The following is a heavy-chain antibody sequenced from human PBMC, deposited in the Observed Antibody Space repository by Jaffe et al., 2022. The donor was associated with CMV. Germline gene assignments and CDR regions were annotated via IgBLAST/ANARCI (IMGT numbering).Heavy chain of an antibody. J-gene: IGHJ6*02. CDR3: ARSKAAATGVGYYGMDV. Sequence: EVQLVESGGGLVKPGGSLRLSCAASGFTFSTYSMNWVRQAPGKGLEWVSAINGRSRFIYYADSLKGRFTISRDNAKNSIFLEMSSLRAEDTAVYYCARSKAAATGVGYYGMDVWGQGITVTVSS. CDR2: INGRSRFI. CDR1: GFTFSTYS. D-gene: IGHD6-13*01. V-gene: IGHV3-21*01.